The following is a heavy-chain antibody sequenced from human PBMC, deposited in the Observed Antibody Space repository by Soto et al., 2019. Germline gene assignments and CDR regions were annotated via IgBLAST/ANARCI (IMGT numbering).Heavy chain of an antibody. V-gene: IGHV3-30*03. CDR1: GSTFSDYG. J-gene: IGHJ4*02. CDR2: ISYDGRDK. CDR3: ALGFWSGGHWCYFYY. D-gene: IGHD2-21*02. Sequence: QVQLVESGGGVVQPGRSLRLSCAASGSTFSDYGMHWVRQAPGKGLEWVAAISYDGRDKYYADSVKGRLTISRDNSKTTLDLEMCCLRPADTAVFYCALGFWSGGHWCYFYYWGPGTLFTV.